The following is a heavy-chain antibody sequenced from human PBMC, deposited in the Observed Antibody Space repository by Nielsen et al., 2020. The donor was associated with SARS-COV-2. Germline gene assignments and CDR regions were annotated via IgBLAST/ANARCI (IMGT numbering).Heavy chain of an antibody. Sequence: RQAPGKGLEWIGYIYYTGDTNYNPSLKSRVTISVDMSKNQISLKLSSVTAADTAVYYCAREDSSLPHFDPWGQGTLVTVSS. V-gene: IGHV4-59*01. CDR3: AREDSSLPHFDP. D-gene: IGHD6-6*01. CDR2: IYYTGDT. J-gene: IGHJ5*02.